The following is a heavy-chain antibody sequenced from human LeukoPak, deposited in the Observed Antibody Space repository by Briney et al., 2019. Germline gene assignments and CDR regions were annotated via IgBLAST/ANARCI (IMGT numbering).Heavy chain of an antibody. CDR1: GFTFSTYA. CDR2: INSKDGRT. V-gene: IGHV3-23*01. J-gene: IGHJ4*02. D-gene: IGHD3/OR15-3a*01. CDR3: AKGQVDWLLSPWDFDL. Sequence: QPGGSLRLSCATSGFTFSTYAMSWVRQAPGKGLEWLSSINSKDGRTFYADSVKGRFIISRDNSKDTLFLQMSSLRAEDTAVYYCAKGQVDWLLSPWDFDLWGQGILVTVSS.